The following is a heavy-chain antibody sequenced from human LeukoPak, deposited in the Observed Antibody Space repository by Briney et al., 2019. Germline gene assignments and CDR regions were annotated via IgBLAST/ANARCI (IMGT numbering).Heavy chain of an antibody. V-gene: IGHV3-30-3*01. Sequence: SCKASGYTFSSYAMHWVRQAPGKGLEWVAVISYDGSNKYYADSVKGRFTISRDNSKNTLYLQMNSPRAEDTAVYYCARDPLAGYYDSSGYFDYWGQGTLVTVSS. CDR3: ARDPLAGYYDSSGYFDY. J-gene: IGHJ4*02. CDR1: GYTFSSYA. D-gene: IGHD3-22*01. CDR2: ISYDGSNK.